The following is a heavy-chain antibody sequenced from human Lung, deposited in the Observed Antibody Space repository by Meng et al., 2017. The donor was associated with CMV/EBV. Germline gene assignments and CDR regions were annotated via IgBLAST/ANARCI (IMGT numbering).Heavy chain of an antibody. J-gene: IGHJ4*02. Sequence: GESXKISCAASGFTFSKSWIHWVRQAPGKGLVWVSRINDDGSSTTYADSVKGRFTVSRDNAKDTLYLQMSSLRAEDTAVYYCATETFHDFGSGYVPFDYWGPG. CDR3: ATETFHDFGSGYVPFDY. D-gene: IGHD3-3*01. V-gene: IGHV3-74*01. CDR2: INDDGSST. CDR1: GFTFSKSW.